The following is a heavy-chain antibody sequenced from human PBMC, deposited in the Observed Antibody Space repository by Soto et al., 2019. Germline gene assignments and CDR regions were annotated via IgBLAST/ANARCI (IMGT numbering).Heavy chain of an antibody. CDR1: GFTFSSYG. V-gene: IGHV3-30*18. CDR3: AKAPNLLWFGELSY. J-gene: IGHJ4*02. Sequence: GGSLRLSCAASGFTFSSYGMHWVRQAPGKGLEWVAVISYDGSNKYYADSVKGRFTISRDNSKNTLYLQMNSLRAEDTAVYYCAKAPNLLWFGELSYWGQGTLVTVSS. D-gene: IGHD3-10*01. CDR2: ISYDGSNK.